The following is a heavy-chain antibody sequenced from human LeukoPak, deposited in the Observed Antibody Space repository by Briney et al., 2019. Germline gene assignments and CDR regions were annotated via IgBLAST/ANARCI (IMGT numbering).Heavy chain of an antibody. V-gene: IGHV3-30*18. CDR2: ISYDGSNK. CDR3: AKGSALRYFALDY. Sequence: GGSLRLSCAASGFTFSSYGMHWVCQAPGKGLEWVAVISYDGSNKYYADSVKGRFTISRDNSKNTLYLQMNSLRAEDTAVYYCAKGSALRYFALDYWGQGTLVTVSS. D-gene: IGHD3-9*01. CDR1: GFTFSSYG. J-gene: IGHJ4*02.